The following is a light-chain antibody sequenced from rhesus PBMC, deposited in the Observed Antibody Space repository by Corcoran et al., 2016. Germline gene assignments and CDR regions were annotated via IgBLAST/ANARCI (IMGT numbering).Light chain of an antibody. J-gene: IGKJ4*01. V-gene: IGKV1-22*01. Sequence: DIQMTQSPSSLSASVGDTVTITCRSSQTISTWLDWYHQKPGKAPKLLIYTAASLKSGVPSRVSGCGSGTDFTSPISSLQDEYFGTYYCLQYRRSPLTFSAGTKVDIK. CDR1: QTISTW. CDR3: LQYRRSPLT. CDR2: TAA.